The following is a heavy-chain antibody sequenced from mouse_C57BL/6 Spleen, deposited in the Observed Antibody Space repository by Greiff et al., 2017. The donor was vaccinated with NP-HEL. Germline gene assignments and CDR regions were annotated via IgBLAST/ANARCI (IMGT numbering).Heavy chain of an antibody. CDR2: INPNNGGT. V-gene: IGHV1-22*01. J-gene: IGHJ2*01. CDR3: AREGYYDPYFDY. Sequence: EVQLQQSGPELVKPGASVKMSCKASGYTFTDYNMHWVKQSHGKSLEWIGYINPNNGGTSYNQKFKGKATLTVNKSSSTAYMELRSLTSEDSAVYYCAREGYYDPYFDYWGQGTTLTVSS. D-gene: IGHD2-4*01. CDR1: GYTFTDYN.